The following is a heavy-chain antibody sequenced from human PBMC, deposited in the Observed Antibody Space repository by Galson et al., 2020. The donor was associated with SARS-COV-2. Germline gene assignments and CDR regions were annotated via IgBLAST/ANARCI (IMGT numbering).Heavy chain of an antibody. J-gene: IGHJ4*02. D-gene: IGHD6-6*01. V-gene: IGHV3-30*04. CDR2: ISHDGNSK. CDR3: AREKEPYSSSYFDY. Sequence: TGGSLRLSCAASGFTFTTYAIHWVRQAPGKGLEWVALISHDGNSKQYADSVKGRFTVSRDNSQNTLYLQMNSLRTEDTAVYYCAREKEPYSSSYFDYWGQGTLVTVSS. CDR1: GFTFTTYA.